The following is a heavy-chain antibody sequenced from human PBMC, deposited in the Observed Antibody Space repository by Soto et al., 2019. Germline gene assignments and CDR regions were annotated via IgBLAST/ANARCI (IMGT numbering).Heavy chain of an antibody. CDR2: IIPIFGTA. CDR1: GGTFGSYA. Sequence: QVQLVQSGAEVKKPGSSVKVSCKASGGTFGSYAISWVRQAPGQGREWMGGIIPIFGTANYAQKFQGRVTITADESTSTAYMELSSLRSEDTAVYYCARGPITMFRDYYGMDVWGQGTTVTVSS. J-gene: IGHJ6*02. CDR3: ARGPITMFRDYYGMDV. D-gene: IGHD3-10*01. V-gene: IGHV1-69*01.